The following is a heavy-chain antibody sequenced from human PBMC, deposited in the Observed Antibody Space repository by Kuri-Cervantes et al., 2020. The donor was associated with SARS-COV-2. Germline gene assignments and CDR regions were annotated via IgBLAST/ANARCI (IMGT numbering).Heavy chain of an antibody. CDR1: GGSISSYY. CDR3: ARYNYGYWFDY. Sequence: SETLSLTCTVSGGSISSYYWSWIRQPPGKGLEWIGYIYYSGSTNYNPSLKSRVTISVDTSKNQFSLKLSSVTAADTAVYYCARYNYGYWFDYWGQGTLVTVSS. D-gene: IGHD5-18*01. J-gene: IGHJ4*02. V-gene: IGHV4-59*08. CDR2: IYYSGST.